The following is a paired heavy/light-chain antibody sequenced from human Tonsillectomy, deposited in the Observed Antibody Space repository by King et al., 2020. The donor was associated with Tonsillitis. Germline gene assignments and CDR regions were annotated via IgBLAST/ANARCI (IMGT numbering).Light chain of an antibody. V-gene: IGKV3-15*01. CDR1: QSVSGN. CDR2: GAS. J-gene: IGKJ4*01. Sequence: EIVMTQSPATLSVSPGERATLSCRASQSVSGNLDWYQQKPGQAPRLLIYGASTRATGIPARFSGSGSGTEFTLTISSLQSEDFAIYYCQQYNNWPLTFGGGTKVEIK. CDR3: QQYNNWPLT.
Heavy chain of an antibody. V-gene: IGHV4-61*02. CDR2: IRSSGST. CDR3: AGEFSYYDGTNYNDGFDI. Sequence: QVQLQESGPGLVKPSQTLSLTCSVSGGSIRNGTYYWSWLRQPAGKGLESIGRIRSSGSTNYNPSLKSRVTMSVDTSKNQFSLRLSSVTAADTAVYYCAGEFSYYDGTNYNDGFDIWGQGTMVTVSS. D-gene: IGHD3-22*01. J-gene: IGHJ3*02. CDR1: GGSIRNGTYY.